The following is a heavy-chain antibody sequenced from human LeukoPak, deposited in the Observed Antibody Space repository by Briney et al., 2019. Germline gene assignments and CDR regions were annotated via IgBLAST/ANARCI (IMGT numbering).Heavy chain of an antibody. J-gene: IGHJ4*02. D-gene: IGHD2-8*01. Sequence: ASVKVSCKASSYSFNRYGISWVRQAPGQGLEWMGWISGYNGNTNYAQKFLGRVSMTADTSTSTAYMELRSLTSDDTAVYYCARGSVLSWSHLTAFDYWGQGTLVTVSS. CDR1: SYSFNRYG. CDR2: ISGYNGNT. CDR3: ARGSVLSWSHLTAFDY. V-gene: IGHV1-18*01.